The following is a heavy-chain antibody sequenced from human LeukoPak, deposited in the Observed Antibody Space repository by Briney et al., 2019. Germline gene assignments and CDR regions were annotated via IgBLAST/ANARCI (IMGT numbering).Heavy chain of an antibody. J-gene: IGHJ4*02. CDR3: ARDLQW. Sequence: PGRSLRLSCAASGFTFSDYAMHWVRQAPGKGLEWVSVIYSGGSTYYADSVKGRFSISRDNSKNTLYLQMNSLRAEDTAVYYCARDLQWWGQGTLVTVSS. D-gene: IGHD4-11*01. V-gene: IGHV3-53*01. CDR2: IYSGGST. CDR1: GFTFSDYA.